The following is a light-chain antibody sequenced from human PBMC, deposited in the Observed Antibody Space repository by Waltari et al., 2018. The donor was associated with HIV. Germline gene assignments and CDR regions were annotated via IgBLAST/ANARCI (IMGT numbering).Light chain of an antibody. CDR3: ATWDDSLSLWV. J-gene: IGLJ3*02. CDR1: NSHFGATY. V-gene: IGLV1-47*01. CDR2: RNS. Sequence: QSVLTQPPSSSWTPGQRVTISCSGTNSHFGATYLYCYQQFPGAAPKLLIYRNSQRPSGVPDRFSGSKSGTSASLAISGLRSDDEANYYCATWDDSLSLWVFGGGTKLTVL.